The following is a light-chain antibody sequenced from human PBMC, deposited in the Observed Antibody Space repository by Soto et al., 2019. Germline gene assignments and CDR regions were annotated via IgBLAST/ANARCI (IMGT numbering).Light chain of an antibody. CDR2: DVS. V-gene: IGKV3-20*01. CDR1: QSVSSSY. Sequence: EIVLTQSPGTLSLSPGERATLSCRSSQSVSSSYLAWYQQKPGQAPRLLIYDVSSGATGIPDRFSGSGSGTDLTLTSSRLEPEDFAVYYCQQYSSSPTFGQGTKVEIK. J-gene: IGKJ1*01. CDR3: QQYSSSPT.